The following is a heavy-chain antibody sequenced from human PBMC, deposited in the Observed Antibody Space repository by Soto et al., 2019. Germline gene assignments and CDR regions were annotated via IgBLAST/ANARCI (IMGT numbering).Heavy chain of an antibody. D-gene: IGHD6-19*01. V-gene: IGHV2-5*01. CDR2: IYWNDDK. CDR1: GFSLRTSGVG. CDR3: AKSGSSGWYGWFDP. Sequence: GSGPMLVKPTQTLTLTCIFSGFSLRTSGVGVGWIRQPPGKALEWLGFIYWNDDKRYSPSLKSSLTITKDTSKNQVVLTMTNMDPVDTATYYCAKSGSSGWYGWFDPWGQGTLVTVSS. J-gene: IGHJ5*02.